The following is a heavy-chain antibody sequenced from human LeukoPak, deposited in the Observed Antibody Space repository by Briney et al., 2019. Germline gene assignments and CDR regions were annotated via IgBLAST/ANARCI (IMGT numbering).Heavy chain of an antibody. D-gene: IGHD1-1*01. V-gene: IGHV4-59*01. CDR3: AREDGTTGTTAWFDP. CDR2: IYYSEST. CDR1: GGSISSYY. J-gene: IGHJ5*02. Sequence: SETLSLXCTVSGGSISSYYWSWIRQPPGKGLEWIGYIYYSESTNYNPSLKSRVTISVDTSKNQFSLKLSSVTAADTAVYYCAREDGTTGTTAWFDPWGQGTLVTVSS.